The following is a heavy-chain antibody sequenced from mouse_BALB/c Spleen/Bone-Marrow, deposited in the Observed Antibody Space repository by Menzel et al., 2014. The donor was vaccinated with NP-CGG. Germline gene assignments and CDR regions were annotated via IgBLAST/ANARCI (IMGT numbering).Heavy chain of an antibody. J-gene: IGHJ3*01. CDR2: IDPANGNT. Sequence: SGAELVKPGASVKLSCTASGFNIKDTYMHWVKQRPEQGLEWIGRIDPANGNTKYDPKFQGKATITADTSSNTAYLQLSSLTSEDTAVYYCARSTGGADGFAYWGQGTLVTVSA. V-gene: IGHV14-3*02. CDR1: GFNIKDTY. CDR3: ARSTGGADGFAY.